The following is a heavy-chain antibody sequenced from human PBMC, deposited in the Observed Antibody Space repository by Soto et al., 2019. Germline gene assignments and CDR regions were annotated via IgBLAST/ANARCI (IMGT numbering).Heavy chain of an antibody. Sequence: QVQLQESGPGLVKPSETLSLTCTVSGGSISSYYWSWIRQPPGKGLEWIGYIYYSGSTNYNPSLKSRVTISVATSKTQFSLKLSSVTAADTAVYYCAREGYYGSGRSDYWGQGTLVTVSS. CDR1: GGSISSYY. V-gene: IGHV4-59*01. D-gene: IGHD3-10*01. CDR3: AREGYYGSGRSDY. CDR2: IYYSGST. J-gene: IGHJ4*02.